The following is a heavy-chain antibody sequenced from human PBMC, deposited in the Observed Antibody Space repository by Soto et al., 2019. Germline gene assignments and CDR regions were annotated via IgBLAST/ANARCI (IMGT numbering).Heavy chain of an antibody. CDR2: IHYSGST. V-gene: IGHV4-59*08. CDR1: GGSITGYY. J-gene: IGHJ5*02. D-gene: IGHD4-4*01. Sequence: SETLSLTCTVSGGSITGYYWSWIRQPPGKGPEWIGNIHYSGSTNYNPSLKSRVTISVDTSKNQFSLRLSSVTAAETAVYYCARHSYYSNPLRFDPWGQGTLVT. CDR3: ARHSYYSNPLRFDP.